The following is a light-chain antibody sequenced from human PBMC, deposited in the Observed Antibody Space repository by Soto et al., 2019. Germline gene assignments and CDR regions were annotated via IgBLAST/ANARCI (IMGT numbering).Light chain of an antibody. CDR2: GAS. CDR1: QSVSSN. V-gene: IGKV3-15*01. J-gene: IGKJ1*01. CDR3: QQYDNWPRT. Sequence: EIVMTQSPATLSVSPGERATLSCWASQSVSSNLAWYQQKSGQAPRLLMYGASTRATGIPARFSGSGSGTGFTLTISSLQSEDFAVYYCQQYDNWPRTFGQGTKVDIK.